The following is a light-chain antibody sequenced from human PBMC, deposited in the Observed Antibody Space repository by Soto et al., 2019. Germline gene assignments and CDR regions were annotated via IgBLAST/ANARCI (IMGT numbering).Light chain of an antibody. CDR3: QQYGRSGT. V-gene: IGKV3-20*01. J-gene: IGKJ1*01. Sequence: EIVLTQSPGTLSLSPGGRATLSCRASQSVSSSYLAWYQQKPDQAPRLLIYGASRTATGIPDRFSGSGSGTDFTLTINRLEPEDFAVYYCQQYGRSGTFGQGTKVEIK. CDR2: GAS. CDR1: QSVSSSY.